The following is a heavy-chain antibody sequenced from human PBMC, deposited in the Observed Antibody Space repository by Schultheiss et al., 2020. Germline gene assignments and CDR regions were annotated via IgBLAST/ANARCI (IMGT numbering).Heavy chain of an antibody. CDR1: GFTVSSNY. CDR3: TTEEDWNYVSYDY. D-gene: IGHD1-7*01. Sequence: GESLKISCAASGFTVSSNYMSWVRQAPGRGPEWLSYISSSGSTIYYADSVKGRFTISRDNAKNSLYLQMNSLRDEDTAVYYCTTEEDWNYVSYDYWGQGTLVTVSS. CDR2: ISSSGSTI. V-gene: IGHV3-11*01. J-gene: IGHJ4*02.